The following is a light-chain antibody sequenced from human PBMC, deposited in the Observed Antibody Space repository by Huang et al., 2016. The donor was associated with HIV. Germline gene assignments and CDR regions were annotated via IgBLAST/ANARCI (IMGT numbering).Light chain of an antibody. CDR2: GAA. CDR1: ESVSSRY. J-gene: IGKJ1*01. Sequence: EIVLTQSPGTLSLSPGERATLSCRASESVSSRYLVWYQQKPGQAPRLLIYGAASRAIGIPDRCTGSGSGTDFTLTISGLEPEDFAIYYCLQYGNSPRTFGQGTKVEF. V-gene: IGKV3-20*01. CDR3: LQYGNSPRT.